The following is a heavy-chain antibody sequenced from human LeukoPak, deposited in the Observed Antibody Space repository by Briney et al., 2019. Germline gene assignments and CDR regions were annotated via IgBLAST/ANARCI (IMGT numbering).Heavy chain of an antibody. CDR3: ARVRRDGSGSQPY. V-gene: IGHV4-39*07. Sequence: SETLSLTCTVSGGSISSSSYYWGWIRQPPGKGLEWIGSIYSSGSTYYNASLKSRVTISVDTSKNEFSLKVISVTAADTAVYYCARVRRDGSGSQPYWGQGTLVTVSS. CDR2: IYSSGST. J-gene: IGHJ4*02. CDR1: GGSISSSSYY. D-gene: IGHD3-22*01.